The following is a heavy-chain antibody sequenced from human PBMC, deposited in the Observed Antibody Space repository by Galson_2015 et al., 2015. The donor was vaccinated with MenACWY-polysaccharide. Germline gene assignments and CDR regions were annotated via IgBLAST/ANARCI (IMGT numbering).Heavy chain of an antibody. CDR1: GFTFHSYP. J-gene: IGHJ4*02. D-gene: IGHD6-13*01. CDR2: VSGSGAST. V-gene: IGHV3-23*01. Sequence: SLRLSCAVSGFTFHSYPMMSWVRPAPGRGLEWVSGVSGSGASTYYADSVKGRFTISRDNSGNTLYLQMNSLKAEDTALYYCANPGLSTGRSSYVDFWGQGTLVTVSS. CDR3: ANPGLSTGRSSYVDF.